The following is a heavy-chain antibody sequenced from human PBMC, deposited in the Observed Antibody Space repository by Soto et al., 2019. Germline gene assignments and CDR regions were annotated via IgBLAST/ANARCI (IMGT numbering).Heavy chain of an antibody. CDR2: IYYSGST. CDR3: ASGSYDILTDDAFDI. D-gene: IGHD3-9*01. CDR1: VGSISSYY. J-gene: IGHJ3*02. Sequence: PSETLSLTCTVSVGSISSYYWSWIRQPPGKGLEWIGYIYYSGSTNYNPSLKSRVTISVDTSKNQFSLKLSSVTAADTAVYYCASGSYDILTDDAFDIWGQGTMVTVSS. V-gene: IGHV4-59*01.